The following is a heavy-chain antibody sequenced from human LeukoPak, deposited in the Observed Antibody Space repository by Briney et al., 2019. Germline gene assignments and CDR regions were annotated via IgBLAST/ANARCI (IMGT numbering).Heavy chain of an antibody. CDR3: ARSYVDTAMAAGY. CDR1: GCSISSGGYY. J-gene: IGHJ4*02. V-gene: IGHV4-31*03. D-gene: IGHD5-18*01. CDR2: IYYSGST. Sequence: TLSLTCTVSGCSISSGGYYWSWIRQHPGKGLEWIGYIYYSGSTYYNPSLKSRVTISVDTSKNQFSLKLSSVTAADTAVYYCARSYVDTAMAAGYWGQGTLVTVSS.